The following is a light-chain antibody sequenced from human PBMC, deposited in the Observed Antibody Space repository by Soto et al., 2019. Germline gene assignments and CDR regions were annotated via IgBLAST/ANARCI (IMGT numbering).Light chain of an antibody. V-gene: IGKV3-20*01. Sequence: EIVLTQSPGTLSLSPGERATLSCRASQTVSSSYLAWYQQKPGQAPRLLIYGASTRATGIPGRFSGSASGTDFTLTISRLEPEDFAVYYCQQYDDWPPAFGGGTKVEIK. J-gene: IGKJ4*01. CDR2: GAS. CDR1: QTVSSSY. CDR3: QQYDDWPPA.